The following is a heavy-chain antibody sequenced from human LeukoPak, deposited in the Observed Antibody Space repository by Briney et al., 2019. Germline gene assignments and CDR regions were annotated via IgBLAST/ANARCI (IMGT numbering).Heavy chain of an antibody. CDR3: AKEWGSGCFDY. J-gene: IGHJ4*02. D-gene: IGHD6-19*01. CDR2: ISSTSSYI. V-gene: IGHV3-21*01. CDR1: GFIFNSHS. Sequence: GGSLRLSCAASGFIFNSHSMNWVRQAPGKGLEWVSSISSTSSYIYYADSVKSRFTISRDNSKNTLYLQMNSLRAEDTAVYYCAKEWGSGCFDYWGQGTLVTVSS.